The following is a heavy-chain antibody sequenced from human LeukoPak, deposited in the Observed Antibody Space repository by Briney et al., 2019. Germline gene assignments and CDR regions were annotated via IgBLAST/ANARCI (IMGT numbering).Heavy chain of an antibody. CDR3: ARGGIRPVAAAANDY. J-gene: IGHJ4*02. V-gene: IGHV1-8*01. CDR1: GYTFTSYD. CDR2: MNPNSGNT. D-gene: IGHD6-13*01. Sequence: ASLKLSCKASGYTFTSYDINWVRQATGQGLEWMGWMNPNSGNTCYAQKFQGRATMTRNTSISTAYMELSSLRSEDTAVYYCARGGIRPVAAAANDYWGQGTLVTVSS.